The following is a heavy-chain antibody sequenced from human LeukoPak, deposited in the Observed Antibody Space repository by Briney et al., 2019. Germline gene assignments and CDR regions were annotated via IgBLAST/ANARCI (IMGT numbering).Heavy chain of an antibody. CDR1: GFTFSSYS. CDR2: ISGSGGST. J-gene: IGHJ4*02. D-gene: IGHD2-2*01. Sequence: GGSLRLSCAASGFTFSSYSMNWVRQAPGKGLEWVSAISGSGGSTYYADSVKGRFTISRDNSKNTLYLQMNSLRAEDTAVYYCAKDRFLVVPAAEFDYWGQGTLVTVSS. CDR3: AKDRFLVVPAAEFDY. V-gene: IGHV3-23*01.